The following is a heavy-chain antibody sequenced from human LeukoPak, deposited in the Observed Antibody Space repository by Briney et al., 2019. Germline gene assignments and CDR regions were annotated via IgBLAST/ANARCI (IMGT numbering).Heavy chain of an antibody. CDR1: DGSISNYY. V-gene: IGHV4-59*08. D-gene: IGHD1-26*01. CDR2: IYYRGST. J-gene: IGHJ4*02. Sequence: PSETLSLTCTVSDGSISNYYWIWLRQPPGKGLEWMGYIYYRGSTNYNPSLKSRVTITIDTSKNQVSLKLSSVTAADTAVYYCASLGGTYDYWGQGTLVTVSS. CDR3: ASLGGTYDY.